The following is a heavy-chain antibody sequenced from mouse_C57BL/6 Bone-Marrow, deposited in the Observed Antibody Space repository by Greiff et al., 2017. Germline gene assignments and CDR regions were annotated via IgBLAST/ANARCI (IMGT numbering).Heavy chain of an antibody. D-gene: IGHD1-1*01. J-gene: IGHJ3*01. CDR1: GYSFTSYY. Sequence: QVQLQQSGPELVKPGASVKISCKASGYSFTSYYIHWVKQRPGQGLEWIGWIYPGSGNTKYNEKFKGKATLTTDTSSSPAYMQLSSLTSEDSAVYYCARDYHYYGSSYEGFAYWGQGTLVTVSA. CDR3: ARDYHYYGSSYEGFAY. V-gene: IGHV1-66*01. CDR2: IYPGSGNT.